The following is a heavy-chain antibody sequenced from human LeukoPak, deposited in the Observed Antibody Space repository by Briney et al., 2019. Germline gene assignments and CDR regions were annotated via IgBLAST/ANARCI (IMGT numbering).Heavy chain of an antibody. D-gene: IGHD6-19*01. J-gene: IGHJ4*02. Sequence: GGSLRLSCAASGFTFSSYSMNWVRQAPGKGLEWVSYISSCSSTIYYADSVKGRFTISRDNAKNSLYLQMNSLRDEDTAVYYCARESKTVAGLDYWGQGTLVTVSS. CDR1: GFTFSSYS. CDR3: ARESKTVAGLDY. V-gene: IGHV3-48*02. CDR2: ISSCSSTI.